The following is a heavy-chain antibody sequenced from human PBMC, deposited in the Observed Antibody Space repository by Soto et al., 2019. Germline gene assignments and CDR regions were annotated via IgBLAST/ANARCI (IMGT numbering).Heavy chain of an antibody. V-gene: IGHV1-46*01. CDR1: GYTFTSYY. CDR3: ARGRGPGIAVAGTYDYYYYGMDV. CDR2: INPSGGST. J-gene: IGHJ6*02. Sequence: ASVKVSCKASGYTFTSYYMHWVRQAPGQRLEWMGIINPSGGSTSYAQKFQGRVTMTRDTSTSTVYMELSSLRSEDTAVYYCARGRGPGIAVAGTYDYYYYGMDVWGQGTTVTVS. D-gene: IGHD6-19*01.